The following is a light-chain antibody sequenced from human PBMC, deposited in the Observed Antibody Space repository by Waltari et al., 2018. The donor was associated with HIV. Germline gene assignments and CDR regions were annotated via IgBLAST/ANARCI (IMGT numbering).Light chain of an antibody. CDR2: TTS. Sequence: QSVLTQPPSASGTTGQRVTISCSGRISNTGSNNVNWYQQLPGTAPKLLIYTTSQRPSGLPDRFSGSKSGASASLAISGLQSDDEADYYCATCDDSLNGPVFGGGTKLTVL. CDR1: ISNTGSNN. J-gene: IGLJ3*02. CDR3: ATCDDSLNGPV. V-gene: IGLV1-44*01.